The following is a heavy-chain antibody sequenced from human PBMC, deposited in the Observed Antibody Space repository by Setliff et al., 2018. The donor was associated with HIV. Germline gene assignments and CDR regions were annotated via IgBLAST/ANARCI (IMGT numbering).Heavy chain of an antibody. CDR3: ARTRYYYDSSSYYFQYYYYMDV. J-gene: IGHJ6*03. CDR2: VSYSGTT. D-gene: IGHD3-22*01. Sequence: PSETLSLTCAVSDGSISNYYWSWVRQPPGKGLEWIGYVSYSGTTNYNPSLKSRVTISVDTSKNQFSLKLNSPTAADTAVYYCARTRYYYDSSSYYFQYYYYMDVWGKGTTVTVSS. V-gene: IGHV4-59*01. CDR1: DGSISNYY.